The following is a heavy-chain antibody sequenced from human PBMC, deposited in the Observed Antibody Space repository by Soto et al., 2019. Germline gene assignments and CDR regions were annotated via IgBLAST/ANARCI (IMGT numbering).Heavy chain of an antibody. CDR3: VFGDCTSSSCSYYFYGLDV. D-gene: IGHD2-2*01. J-gene: IGHJ6*02. V-gene: IGHV1-69*13. CDR2: ILPIFGSP. Sequence: GASVKVSCKASGGNFRRYAISWVRQAPGQGLEWMGGILPIFGSPSHAQKFRDRVTITVDESTSTAYLELTSLTSEDTAIYYCVFGDCTSSSCSYYFYGLDVWGQGTTVTVSS. CDR1: GGNFRRYA.